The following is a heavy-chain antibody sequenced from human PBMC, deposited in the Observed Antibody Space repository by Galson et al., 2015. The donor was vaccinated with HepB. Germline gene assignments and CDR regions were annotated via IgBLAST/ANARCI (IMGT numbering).Heavy chain of an antibody. Sequence: SLRLSCAASGLTFSNAWMSWVRQAPGKGLEWVGRIKNKADGGTTHYAAPVKGRFTISRDDSENTLYLQMNSLKTEDTAVYYCSRTDPLDVWGQGTTVTVSS. CDR2: IKNKADGGTT. CDR1: GLTFSNAW. J-gene: IGHJ6*02. D-gene: IGHD4-17*01. V-gene: IGHV3-15*01. CDR3: SRTDPLDV.